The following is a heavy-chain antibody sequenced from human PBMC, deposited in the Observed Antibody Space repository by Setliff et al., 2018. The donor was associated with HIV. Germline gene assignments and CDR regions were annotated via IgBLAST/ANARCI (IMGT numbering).Heavy chain of an antibody. D-gene: IGHD3-3*01. CDR2: IYHSGGT. CDR1: GYSISSGYY. J-gene: IGHJ4*02. Sequence: ETLSLTCAVSGYSISSGYYWGWIRQPPGKGLQWIGSIYHSGGTYYNPSLKSRVTISVDTSKSQFSLKLNSVTAADTAVYYCARDQSDWFYWGQGTLVTVSS. CDR3: ARDQSDWFY. V-gene: IGHV4-38-2*02.